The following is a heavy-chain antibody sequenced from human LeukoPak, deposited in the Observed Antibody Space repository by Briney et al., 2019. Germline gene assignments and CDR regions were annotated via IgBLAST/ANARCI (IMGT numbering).Heavy chain of an antibody. CDR2: VCHDGGT. D-gene: IGHD2-15*01. V-gene: IGHV4-34*09. CDR3: AKEGRDSGGYNGWFEP. CDR1: GGSFSGYY. J-gene: IGHJ5*02. Sequence: PSETLSLTCAVYGGSFSGYYWSWIRQHLGKGLEWIGYVCHDGGTSYNPSLKSRVTVAIDTSKNQFSLKLNSVTAADTAVFYCAKEGRDSGGYNGWFEPWGQGTLVTVSS.